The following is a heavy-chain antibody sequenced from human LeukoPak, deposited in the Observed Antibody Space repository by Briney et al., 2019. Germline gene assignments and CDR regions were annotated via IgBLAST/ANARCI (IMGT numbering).Heavy chain of an antibody. V-gene: IGHV3-21*01. J-gene: IGHJ4*02. CDR3: ARDKIVGATYFDY. CDR1: GFTFSDYS. D-gene: IGHD1-26*01. Sequence: GGSLRLSCAASGFTFSDYSMNWVRQAPGKGLEWVSSISSSSRYIYYADSVKGRFSISRDNAKNSLYLQMNSLRAEDTAVYYCARDKIVGATYFDYWGQGTLVTVSS. CDR2: ISSSSRYI.